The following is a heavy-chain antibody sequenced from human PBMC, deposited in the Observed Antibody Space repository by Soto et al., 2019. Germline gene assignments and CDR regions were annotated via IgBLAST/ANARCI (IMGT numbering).Heavy chain of an antibody. CDR3: ARAYSYGYGLYFDY. V-gene: IGHV4-59*08. J-gene: IGHJ4*02. CDR1: GGSISSYY. Sequence: TSETLFLTCTVSGGSISSYYWSWIRQPPGKGLELIGYIYYSGSANYNPSLKSRVTISVDTSKNQFSLKLSSVTAADTAVYYCARAYSYGYGLYFDYWGQGTLVTVSS. CDR2: IYYSGSA. D-gene: IGHD5-18*01.